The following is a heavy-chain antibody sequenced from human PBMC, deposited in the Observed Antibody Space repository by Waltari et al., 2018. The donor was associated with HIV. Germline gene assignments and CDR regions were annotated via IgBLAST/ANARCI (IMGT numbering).Heavy chain of an antibody. CDR3: AREGTYGGTARPEKGLDS. J-gene: IGHJ4*02. V-gene: IGHV4-59*01. D-gene: IGHD6-6*01. CDR2: IYHSGST. CDR1: GGVINNYY. Sequence: QVQLQESGPGLVKPSETLSLTCTVSGGVINNYYWNWIRQPPGKGLEWIGYIYHSGSTNYNPSFKRRVTISVDTTRNEFSLKLTSVTAADTAVYYCAREGTYGGTARPEKGLDSWGQGILVSVSS.